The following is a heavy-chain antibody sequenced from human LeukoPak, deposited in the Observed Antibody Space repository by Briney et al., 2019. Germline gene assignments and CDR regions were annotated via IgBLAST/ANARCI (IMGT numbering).Heavy chain of an antibody. Sequence: AETLSLTCTVSGGSINSSSYYWGWIRQPPGKGLVGIGSTYYSGCTYYNPSLKSRVTISVDTSKNQFSLKLTSVTAADTAVYYCARRNYFDSSGYTYWGQGTLVTVSS. CDR3: ARRNYFDSSGYTY. CDR2: TYYSGCT. CDR1: GGSINSSSYY. D-gene: IGHD3-22*01. V-gene: IGHV4-39*01. J-gene: IGHJ4*02.